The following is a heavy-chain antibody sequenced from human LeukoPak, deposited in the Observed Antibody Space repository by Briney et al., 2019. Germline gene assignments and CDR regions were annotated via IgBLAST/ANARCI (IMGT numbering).Heavy chain of an antibody. V-gene: IGHV4-39*07. Sequence: SETLSLTCTVSGDSISSTSHYWDWICQPPGKGPEWIGNIYFTGSTYYCPSLKSRVTISVDRSKNQFSLKLSSVTAADTAVYYCARGPITMVRGVLAHNFDYWGQGTLVTVSS. J-gene: IGHJ4*02. D-gene: IGHD3-10*01. CDR1: GDSISSTSHY. CDR3: ARGPITMVRGVLAHNFDY. CDR2: IYFTGST.